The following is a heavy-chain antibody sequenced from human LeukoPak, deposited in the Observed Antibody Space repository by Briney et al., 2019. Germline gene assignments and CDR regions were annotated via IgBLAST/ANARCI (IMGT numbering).Heavy chain of an antibody. J-gene: IGHJ4*02. CDR3: AEGGTDY. CDR1: GGSFSGYC. D-gene: IGHD1-1*01. V-gene: IGHV4-34*01. CDR2: INHSGST. Sequence: SGTLCLTCAVYGGSFSGYCWSWIRQPPGKGLEWIGEINHSGSTNYNPSLKSRVTISVDTSKNQFSLKLSSVTAADTAVYYCAEGGTDYWGQGTLVTVSS.